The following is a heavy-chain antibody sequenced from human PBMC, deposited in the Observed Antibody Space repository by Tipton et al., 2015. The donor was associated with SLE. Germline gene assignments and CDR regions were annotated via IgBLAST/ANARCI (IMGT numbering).Heavy chain of an antibody. J-gene: IGHJ4*02. D-gene: IGHD2-2*01. CDR3: TAVRSGCSRNSCYFED. V-gene: IGHV4-4*02. CDR1: GGSINNNNW. Sequence: GLVKPSGTLSLTCVVSGGSINNNNWWGWVRQVPGKGLEWIGQIYHDGRTMYNPSLQSRVTISVDKSKNQFSLRLSSVTAADTAVYYCTAVRSGCSRNSCYFEDWGQGTLVAVSS. CDR2: IYHDGRT.